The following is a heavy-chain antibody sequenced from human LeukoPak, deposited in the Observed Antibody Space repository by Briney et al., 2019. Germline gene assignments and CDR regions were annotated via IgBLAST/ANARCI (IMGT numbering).Heavy chain of an antibody. CDR1: GGSFSGYY. D-gene: IGHD3-10*01. J-gene: IGHJ4*02. V-gene: IGHV4-34*01. Sequence: SETLSLTCAAYGGSFSGYYWSWIRQPPGKGLEWIGEINHSGSTNYNPSLKSRVTISVDTSKNQFSLKLSSVTAADTAVYYCARGSAMVRGVDYWGQGTLVTVSS. CDR2: INHSGST. CDR3: ARGSAMVRGVDY.